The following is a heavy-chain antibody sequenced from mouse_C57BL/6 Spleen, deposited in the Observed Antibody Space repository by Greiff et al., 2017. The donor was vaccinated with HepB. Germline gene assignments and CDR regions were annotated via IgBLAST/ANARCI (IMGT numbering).Heavy chain of an antibody. CDR3: ARDGLTDAMDY. J-gene: IGHJ4*01. CDR1: GFTFSSYA. Sequence: EVKLVESGGGLVKPGGSLKLSCAASGFTFSSYAMSWVRQTPEKRLEWVATISDGGSYTYYPDNVKGRFTISRDNAKNNLYLQMSHLKSEDTAMYYCARDGLTDAMDYWGQGTSVTVSS. CDR2: ISDGGSYT. D-gene: IGHD3-1*01. V-gene: IGHV5-4*01.